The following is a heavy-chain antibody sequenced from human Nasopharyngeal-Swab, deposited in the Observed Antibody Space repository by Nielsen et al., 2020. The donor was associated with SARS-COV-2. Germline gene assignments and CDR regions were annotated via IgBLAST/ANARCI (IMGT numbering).Heavy chain of an antibody. CDR3: ARRVPPFSSSWYQRYYYYYMDV. CDR2: MNPNSGNT. Sequence: WVRQAPGQGLEGMGGMNPNSGNTGYAQKFQGRVTMTRNTSISTAYMELSSLRSEDTAVYYCARRVPPFSSSWYQRYYYYYMDVWGKGTTVTVSS. V-gene: IGHV1-8*01. D-gene: IGHD6-13*01. J-gene: IGHJ6*03.